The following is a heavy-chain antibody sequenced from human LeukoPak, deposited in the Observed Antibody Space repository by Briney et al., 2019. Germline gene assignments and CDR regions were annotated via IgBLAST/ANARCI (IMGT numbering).Heavy chain of an antibody. CDR2: INPNSAGT. CDR1: GYTFTGYY. Sequence: ASVKVSCKASGYTFTGYYLHWVRQAPGQGLEWMGWINPNSAGTNYAQKFQGRVTTTGDTSISTAYMELSRLSSDDTAIYYCAGRPDTAMVAIFDYWGQGTLVTVSS. CDR3: AGRPDTAMVAIFDY. J-gene: IGHJ4*02. V-gene: IGHV1-2*02. D-gene: IGHD5-18*01.